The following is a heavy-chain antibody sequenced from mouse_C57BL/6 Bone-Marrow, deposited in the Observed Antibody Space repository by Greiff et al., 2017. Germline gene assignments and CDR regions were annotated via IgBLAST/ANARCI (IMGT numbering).Heavy chain of an antibody. Sequence: EVKLQQSGPELVKPGASVKMSCKASGYTFTDYNMHWVKQSHGKSLEWIGYINPNNGGTSYNQKFKGKATLTVNKSSSTAYMELRSLTSEDSAVYYWAPVYYSNSWFAYWGQGTLVTVSA. CDR1: GYTFTDYN. CDR2: INPNNGGT. CDR3: APVYYSNSWFAY. D-gene: IGHD2-5*01. J-gene: IGHJ3*01. V-gene: IGHV1-22*01.